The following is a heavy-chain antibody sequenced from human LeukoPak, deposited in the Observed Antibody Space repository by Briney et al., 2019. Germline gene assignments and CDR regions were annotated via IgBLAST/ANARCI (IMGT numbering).Heavy chain of an antibody. CDR1: GYSFTSYW. CDR2: IYPGDSDT. D-gene: IGHD1-26*01. Sequence: GESLKISCKGSGYSFTSYWIGWVRQMPGKCLEWMGIIYPGDSDTRYSPSFQGQVTISADKSISTAYLQWSSLKASDTAMYYCARGNSGSYYRSSFDYWGQGTLVTVSS. CDR3: ARGNSGSYYRSSFDY. J-gene: IGHJ4*02. V-gene: IGHV5-51*01.